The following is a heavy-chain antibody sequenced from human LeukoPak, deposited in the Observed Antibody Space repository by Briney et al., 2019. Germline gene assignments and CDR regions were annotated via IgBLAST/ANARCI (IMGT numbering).Heavy chain of an antibody. CDR2: ISPDNGNT. CDR1: GYIFFNYG. CDR3: ATHTSGYSYGFSFSGIDY. J-gene: IGHJ4*02. Sequence: ASVKVSCKASGYIFFNYGINWVRQAPGQSLEWMGWISPDNGNTDFAQNFQDRVTMTTDASTSTAYTELSSLRSEDTAVYYCATHTSGYSYGFSFSGIDYWGQGTLVTVSS. V-gene: IGHV1-18*01. D-gene: IGHD5-18*01.